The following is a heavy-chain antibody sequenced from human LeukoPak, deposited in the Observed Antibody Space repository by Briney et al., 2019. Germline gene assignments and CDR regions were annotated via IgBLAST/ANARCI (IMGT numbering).Heavy chain of an antibody. D-gene: IGHD5-24*01. CDR3: TRVGYIDEGIDY. CDR2: IKQDGSKK. V-gene: IGHV3-7*04. CDR1: GFSFNSDW. Sequence: GGSLRLSCAASGFSFNSDWMTWVRQAPGKGLEWVANIKQDGSKKSYVDSVKGRFTISRDNAKNSLYLQMNSLRAEDTAIYYCTRVGYIDEGIDYWGQGTLVTVSS. J-gene: IGHJ4*02.